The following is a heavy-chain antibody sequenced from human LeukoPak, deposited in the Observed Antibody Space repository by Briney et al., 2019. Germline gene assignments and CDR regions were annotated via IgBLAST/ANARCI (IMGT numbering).Heavy chain of an antibody. Sequence: SETLSLTCTVSGGSISSSSYYWGWIRQSPGKGLEWIGSIFYSGSTFYNPSLKSRVTISVDTSKNQFSLKLSSVTAADTAVYYCARPHGYKPLDAFDIWGQGTMVSVSS. CDR2: IFYSGST. D-gene: IGHD5-24*01. CDR3: ARPHGYKPLDAFDI. J-gene: IGHJ3*02. V-gene: IGHV4-39*01. CDR1: GGSISSSSYY.